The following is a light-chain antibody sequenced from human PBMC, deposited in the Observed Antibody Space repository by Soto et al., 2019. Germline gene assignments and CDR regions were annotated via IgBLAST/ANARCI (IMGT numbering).Light chain of an antibody. CDR3: QQANSFPYT. CDR2: GAS. V-gene: IGKV1-12*01. Sequence: DIQMTQSPSSVSASGGDRVTITCRASQAISSCLAWYQQKPGKAPKLLIYGASTLQSGVPSRFSGSGSGTEFTLTISSLQPEDFATYYCQQANSFPYTFGQGTKLEIK. CDR1: QAISSC. J-gene: IGKJ2*01.